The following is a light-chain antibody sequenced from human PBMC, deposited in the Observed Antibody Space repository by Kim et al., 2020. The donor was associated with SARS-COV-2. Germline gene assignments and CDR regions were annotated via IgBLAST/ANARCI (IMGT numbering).Light chain of an antibody. CDR2: DVS. V-gene: IGLV2-14*01. J-gene: IGLJ3*02. CDR1: SSDVGGYNY. CDR3: SSYTSSSPWV. Sequence: QSVLTQPPSASGSPGQSVTISCTGTSSDVGGYNYVSWYQQHPGKAPKLMIYDVSKRPSGVSNRFSGSKSGNTASLTISGLQAEDEADYYCSSYTSSSPWVFGGGTQLTVL.